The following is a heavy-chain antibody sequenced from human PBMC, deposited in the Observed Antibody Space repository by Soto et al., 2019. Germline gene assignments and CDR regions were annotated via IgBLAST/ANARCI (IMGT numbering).Heavy chain of an antibody. D-gene: IGHD4-4*01. CDR1: GLTFSGYG. CDR3: VTRSRGLQSSPPRLDS. Sequence: EVQLLESGGGWVQPGGSLRLSCAASGLTFSGYGMSWVRQAPGTGLEWVSAISGSGSTTYYADSVKGRFTISRDDSKTILFLQMNSLRAEDTAVYYCVTRSRGLQSSPPRLDSWGQGTLVTVSS. J-gene: IGHJ4*02. V-gene: IGHV3-23*01. CDR2: ISGSGSTT.